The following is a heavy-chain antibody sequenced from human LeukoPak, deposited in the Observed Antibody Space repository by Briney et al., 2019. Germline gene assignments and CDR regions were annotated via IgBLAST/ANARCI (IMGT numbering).Heavy chain of an antibody. V-gene: IGHV4-59*01. D-gene: IGHD6-13*01. CDR3: ARGLAAAGTSYFDY. CDR1: GXSINSYY. Sequence: SETLSLTCTVSGXSINSYYWSWIRQPPGKGLEWIGYIYYSGSTNYNPSLKSRVTISVDTSKNQFSLKLSSVTAADTAVYYCARGLAAAGTSYFDYWGQGTLVTVSS. CDR2: IYYSGST. J-gene: IGHJ4*02.